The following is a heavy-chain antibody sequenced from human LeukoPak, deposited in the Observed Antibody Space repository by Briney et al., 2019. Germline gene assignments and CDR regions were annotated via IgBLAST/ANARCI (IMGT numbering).Heavy chain of an antibody. J-gene: IGHJ2*01. CDR2: IGTAGDT. V-gene: IGHV3-13*01. CDR1: GFTFSSYD. CDR3: ARDPKGYRYFDL. Sequence: QPGGSLRLSCAASGFTFSSYDMHWVRQATGKGLEWVSAIGTAGDTFYPGSVKGRFTISKDNAKNSLYLQMNSLRAGDTAVYYCARDPKGYRYFDLWAVAPWSLSPQ.